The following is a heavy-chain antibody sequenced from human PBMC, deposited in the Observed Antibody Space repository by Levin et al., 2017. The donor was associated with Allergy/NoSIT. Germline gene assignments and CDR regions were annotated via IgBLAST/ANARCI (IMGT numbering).Heavy chain of an antibody. J-gene: IGHJ6*01. CDR1: GGTFSSYA. V-gene: IGHV1-69*06. Sequence: SVKVSCKASGGTFSSYAISWVRQAPGQGLEWMGGIIPIFGTANYAQKFQGRVTITADKSTSTAYMELSSLRSEDTAVYYCARDSSIAARLSNYYYYYGMDVWGQGTTVTVSS. CDR2: IIPIFGTA. CDR3: ARDSSIAARLSNYYYYYGMDV. D-gene: IGHD6-6*01.